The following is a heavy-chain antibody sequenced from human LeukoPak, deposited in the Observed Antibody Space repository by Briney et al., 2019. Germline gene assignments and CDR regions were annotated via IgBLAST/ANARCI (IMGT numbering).Heavy chain of an antibody. D-gene: IGHD6-13*01. CDR3: AKDRSSSSLNFDY. Sequence: PGGSLRLSCAASGFTFSSYGMHWVRQAPGKGLEWVAFIRYDGSNKYYADSVKGRFTISRDNSKNTLYLQMNSLRAEDTAVYYCAKDRSSSSLNFDYWGQGTLVTVS. CDR2: IRYDGSNK. J-gene: IGHJ4*02. CDR1: GFTFSSYG. V-gene: IGHV3-30*02.